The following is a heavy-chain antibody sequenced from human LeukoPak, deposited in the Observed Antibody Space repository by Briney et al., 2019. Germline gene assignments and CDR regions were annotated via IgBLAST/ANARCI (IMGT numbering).Heavy chain of an antibody. CDR2: MYYSGRP. CDR3: ARGVAGYGPYDY. Sequence: SETRCFTGTVPGGAISSYYWSWIRQPPGKGLKWIGYMYYSGRPNYSPSLKSRVTISGDTPKNEFSLKLSSVTAADTAVYYCARGVAGYGPYDYWGRGTLVTVSS. CDR1: GGAISSYY. V-gene: IGHV4-59*01. D-gene: IGHD5-12*01. J-gene: IGHJ4*02.